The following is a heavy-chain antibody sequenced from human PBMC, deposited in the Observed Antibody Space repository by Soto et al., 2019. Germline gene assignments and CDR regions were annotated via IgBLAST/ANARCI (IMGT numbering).Heavy chain of an antibody. J-gene: IGHJ4*02. D-gene: IGHD6-13*01. CDR1: GFTFSSYA. CDR2: ISGSGGST. V-gene: IGHV3-23*01. Sequence: GGSLRLSCAASGFTFSSYAMIWVRQAPGKGLEWVSAISGSGGSTYYADSVKGRFTISRDNSKNTLYLQMNSLRAEDTAVYYCAKDPWVKSSSHLFDYWGQGTLVTVSS. CDR3: AKDPWVKSSSHLFDY.